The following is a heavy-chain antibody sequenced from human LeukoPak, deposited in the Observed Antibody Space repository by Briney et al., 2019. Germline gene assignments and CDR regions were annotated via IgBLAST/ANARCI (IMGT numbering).Heavy chain of an antibody. Sequence: GASVKVSCKASGGTFSSYAISWVRQAPGQGLEWMGGIIPIFGTANYAQKFQGRVTITADKSTSTAYMELSSLRSDDTAVYYCARVFGRQLPDFWGQGTLVIVSS. CDR1: GGTFSSYA. V-gene: IGHV1-69*06. CDR3: ARVFGRQLPDF. J-gene: IGHJ4*02. CDR2: IIPIFGTA. D-gene: IGHD1-26*01.